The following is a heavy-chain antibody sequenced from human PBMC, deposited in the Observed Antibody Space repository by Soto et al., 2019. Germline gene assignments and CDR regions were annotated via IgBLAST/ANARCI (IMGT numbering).Heavy chain of an antibody. D-gene: IGHD2-15*01. J-gene: IGHJ3*02. CDR1: GGSFSGYY. V-gene: IGHV4-34*01. CDR3: ASVMGYCSGGSCYSDAFDI. Sequence: SETLSLTCAVYGGSFSGYYWSWIRQPPGKGLEWIGEINLSGSTNYNPSLKSRVTISVDTSKNQFSLKLSSVTAADTAVYYCASVMGYCSGGSCYSDAFDIWGQGTMVT. CDR2: INLSGST.